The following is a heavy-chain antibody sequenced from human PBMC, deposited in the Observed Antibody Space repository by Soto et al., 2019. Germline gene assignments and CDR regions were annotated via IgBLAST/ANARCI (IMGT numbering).Heavy chain of an antibody. CDR1: GGSVSSSSYY. CDR3: ARSLGYSSSWYHGGTEFDY. Sequence: SETLSLTCTVSGGSVSSSSYYWGWVRQPPGKGLEWIGSVYYSGSTYYNPSLESRVTISVDKSKNQFSLKLSSVTAADTAVYYCARSLGYSSSWYHGGTEFDYWGQGTLVTVSS. D-gene: IGHD6-13*01. CDR2: VYYSGST. J-gene: IGHJ4*02. V-gene: IGHV4-39*07.